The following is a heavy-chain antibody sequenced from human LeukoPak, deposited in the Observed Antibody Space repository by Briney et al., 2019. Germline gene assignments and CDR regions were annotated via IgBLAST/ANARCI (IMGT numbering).Heavy chain of an antibody. CDR3: ARGGPVVTAPYYFDY. CDR2: ISAYNGNT. D-gene: IGHD2-21*02. CDR1: GYTFTNYG. J-gene: IGHJ4*02. Sequence: SVKVSCEASGYTFTNYGISWVRQAPGQGLEWMGWISAYNGNTNYAQKLQGRVTLTTDTATSTAYMDLTSLRSDDTAVYYCARGGPVVTAPYYFDYWGQGTLVTVSS. V-gene: IGHV1-18*01.